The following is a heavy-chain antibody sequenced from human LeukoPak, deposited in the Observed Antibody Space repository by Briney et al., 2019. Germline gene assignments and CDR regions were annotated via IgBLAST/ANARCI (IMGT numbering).Heavy chain of an antibody. CDR2: INWNGDDI. D-gene: IGHD2-2*01. Sequence: GGSLRLSCAASGFTFDDYGMNWVRQVPGKGLEWISGINWNGDDIGYANSVKGRFTISRDNAKHSVSLQMDRLTAEDTALYYCVRGQAIVVVPVAMGFWGQGTLVTVSS. CDR3: VRGQAIVVVPVAMGF. J-gene: IGHJ4*02. CDR1: GFTFDDYG. V-gene: IGHV3-20*04.